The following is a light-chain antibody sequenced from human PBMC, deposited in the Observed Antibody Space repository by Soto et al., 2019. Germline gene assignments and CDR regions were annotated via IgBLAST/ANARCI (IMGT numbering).Light chain of an antibody. CDR2: SNN. CDR3: AAWDDSLNGVV. CDR1: SSNIGSNT. V-gene: IGLV1-44*01. Sequence: QSVLTKPPSASGNPGQRVTISCSGSSSNIGSNTVNWYQQLPGTAPKLLIYSNNQRPSGVPDRFSGSKSVTSASLAISGLQSEDEADYYCAAWDDSLNGVVFGGGTKVTVL. J-gene: IGLJ2*01.